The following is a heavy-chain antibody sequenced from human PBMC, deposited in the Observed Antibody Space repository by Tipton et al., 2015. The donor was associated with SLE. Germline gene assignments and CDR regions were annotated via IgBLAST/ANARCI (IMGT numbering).Heavy chain of an antibody. V-gene: IGHV3-23*01. CDR1: GFTFSSYA. CDR3: AKDLVVVPAAIGGGYFDY. D-gene: IGHD2-2*01. J-gene: IGHJ4*02. CDR2: ISGSGGST. Sequence: GSLRLSCAASGFTFSSYAMSWVRQAPGKGLEWVSAISGSGGSTYYADSVKGRFTISRDNSKNTLYLQMNSLRAEDTAVYYCAKDLVVVPAAIGGGYFDYWGQGTLVTVSS.